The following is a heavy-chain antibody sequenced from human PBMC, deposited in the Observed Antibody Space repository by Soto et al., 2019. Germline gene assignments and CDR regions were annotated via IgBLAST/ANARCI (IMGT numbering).Heavy chain of an antibody. D-gene: IGHD3-22*01. CDR3: ARDQLYYNDISGRPLNAFDV. V-gene: IGHV3-48*01. CDR1: GFTFSSYG. J-gene: IGHJ3*01. Sequence: PGGSLRLSCAASGFTFSSYGMNWVRQAPGKGLEWVSYIGLGSSTKYYADSVEGRFTISRDNAKNSLYLQMNSLRAEDTAVYYCARDQLYYNDISGRPLNAFDVWGQGTMVTVS. CDR2: IGLGSSTK.